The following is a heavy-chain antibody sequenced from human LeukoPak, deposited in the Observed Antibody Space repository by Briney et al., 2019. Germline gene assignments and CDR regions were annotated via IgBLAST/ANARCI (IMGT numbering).Heavy chain of an antibody. J-gene: IGHJ4*02. D-gene: IGHD3-9*01. CDR2: IYYTGST. V-gene: IGHV4-31*03. Sequence: SQTLSLTCTVSGFSISNGAYFWTWIRQHPGQGLESVGHIYYTGSTSYNPSLKSRVTISVETSRNQFSLKLRSVTAADTAVYYCARAPQMYSDIVTDHPAYFDYWGQGTLVTVSS. CDR1: GFSISNGAYF. CDR3: ARAPQMYSDIVTDHPAYFDY.